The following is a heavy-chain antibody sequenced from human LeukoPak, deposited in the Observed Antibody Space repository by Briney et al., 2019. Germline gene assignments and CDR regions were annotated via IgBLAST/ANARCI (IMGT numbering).Heavy chain of an antibody. V-gene: IGHV3-23*01. CDR1: GFTFSTFA. CDR3: ARDGSQHIVVVTAAPDY. J-gene: IGHJ4*02. Sequence: PGGSLRLSCAASGFTFSTFAMNWVRQAPGKGLEWVASFGGSGGSIYYADSVKGRFTISRDNSKNTLYLQMNSLRAEDTAVYYCARDGSQHIVVVTAAPDYWGQGTLVTVSS. CDR2: FGGSGGSI. D-gene: IGHD2-21*02.